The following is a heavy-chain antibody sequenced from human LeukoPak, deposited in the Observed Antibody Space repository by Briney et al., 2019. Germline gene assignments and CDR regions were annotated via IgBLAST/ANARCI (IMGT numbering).Heavy chain of an antibody. CDR1: GYTFTSYD. V-gene: IGHV1-8*01. CDR2: MNPNSGNT. CDR3: ARAKKKVGATAYYFDY. Sequence: ASVKVSCKASGYTFTSYDINWVRQATGQGLEWMGWMNPNSGNTGYAQKFQGRVTITRNTSISTAYMELSSLRSEDTAVYYCARAKKKVGATAYYFDYWGQGTLVTVSS. D-gene: IGHD1-26*01. J-gene: IGHJ4*02.